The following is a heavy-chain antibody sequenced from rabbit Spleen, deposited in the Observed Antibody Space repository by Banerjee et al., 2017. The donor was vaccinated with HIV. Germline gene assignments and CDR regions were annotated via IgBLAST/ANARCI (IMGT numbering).Heavy chain of an antibody. CDR2: IDPVFGIT. Sequence: QEQLVESGGDLVQPEGSLTLTCTVSGFSFSSSYWICWVRQAPGKGLEWIGYIDPVFGITYYANWVNGRFSISRENAQNTVFLQMTSLTAADTATYFCARDLVGVIGWNFYLWGPGTLVTVS. CDR1: GFSFSSSYW. D-gene: IGHD1-1*01. V-gene: IGHV1S45*01. CDR3: ARDLVGVIGWNFYL. J-gene: IGHJ4*01.